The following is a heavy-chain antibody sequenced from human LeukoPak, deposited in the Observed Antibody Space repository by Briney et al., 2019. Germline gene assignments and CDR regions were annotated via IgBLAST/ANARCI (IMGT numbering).Heavy chain of an antibody. Sequence: PGGSLRLSCAASGFTFSSYSMNWVRQAPGKGLEWVSVIYSGGSTYYADSVKGRFTISRDNSKNTLYLQMDSLRAEDTAVYYCAREGPEAYWGQGTLVTVSS. CDR3: AREGPEAY. D-gene: IGHD1-14*01. CDR2: IYSGGST. CDR1: GFTFSSYS. V-gene: IGHV3-53*01. J-gene: IGHJ4*02.